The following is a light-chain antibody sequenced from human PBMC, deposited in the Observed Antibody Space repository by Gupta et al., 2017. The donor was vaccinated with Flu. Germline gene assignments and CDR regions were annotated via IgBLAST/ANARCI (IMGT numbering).Light chain of an antibody. V-gene: IGLV5-45*01. CDR1: SGINVGIYT. Sequence: QAVLTQPVSLSASPGASASLTCTLRSGINVGIYTIYWYQQTQGSPPQYLLRHKSDSDKQRGSGVPIRFSGSKDASANAGILLISELQSEDEADYYCLICDTSTWVFGGGTKLTVL. CDR3: LICDTSTWV. J-gene: IGLJ3*02. CDR2: HKSDSDK.